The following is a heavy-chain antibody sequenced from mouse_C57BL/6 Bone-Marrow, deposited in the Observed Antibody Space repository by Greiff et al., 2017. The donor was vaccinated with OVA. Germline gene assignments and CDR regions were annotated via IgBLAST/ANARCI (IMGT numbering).Heavy chain of an antibody. Sequence: VHLVESGAELARPGASVKLSCKASGYTFTSYGISWVKQRTGQGLEWIGEIYPRSGNTYYNAKFKGKATLTADKSSSTAYMELRSLTSEDSAVYFCARTPPYDYGSSPYAMDYWGQGTSVTVSS. V-gene: IGHV1-81*01. CDR1: GYTFTSYG. CDR3: ARTPPYDYGSSPYAMDY. D-gene: IGHD1-1*01. J-gene: IGHJ4*01. CDR2: IYPRSGNT.